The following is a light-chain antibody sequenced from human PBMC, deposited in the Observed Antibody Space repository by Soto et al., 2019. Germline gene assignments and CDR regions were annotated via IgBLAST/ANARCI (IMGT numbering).Light chain of an antibody. CDR2: GAS. V-gene: IGKV3-20*01. J-gene: IGKJ1*01. Sequence: IVVTQSQGTLSLSPGERATLSCRASQSVSSSFLAWYQQKPGQAPRLLIYGASSRATGIPDRFSGSGSGTDVTLTISRLEPEDFAVYYCQQYDSSPWTFGQGTKVEIK. CDR3: QQYDSSPWT. CDR1: QSVSSSF.